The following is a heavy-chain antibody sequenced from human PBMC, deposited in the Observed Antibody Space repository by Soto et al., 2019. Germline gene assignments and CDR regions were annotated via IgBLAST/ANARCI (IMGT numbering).Heavy chain of an antibody. D-gene: IGHD6-13*01. V-gene: IGHV3-30*04. CDR2: TSYDGKNK. J-gene: IGHJ4*02. CDR1: GFKFSDYG. CDR3: ARERAIAATGIFYY. Sequence: GGSLRLSCEVSGFKFSDYGLNWVRQAPGKGLEWVAATSYDGKNKDHADSVKGRFTISRDNSKNTLYLQMNSLRHEDTAVYFCARERAIAATGIFYYWGQGTLVTVSS.